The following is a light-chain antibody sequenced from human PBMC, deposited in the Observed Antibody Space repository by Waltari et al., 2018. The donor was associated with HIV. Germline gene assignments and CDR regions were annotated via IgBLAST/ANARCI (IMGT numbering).Light chain of an antibody. Sequence: DIVVTQSPDSLSLSLGERATINCKSSQSVLYRSNNKNYLAWYQQRPGQPPKLLIYWASTRESGVPDRFSGSGSGTDFTLTISSLQPEDVAVYYCQQYGGYPLTFGGGTKVDPLTFGGGTKEEIK. CDR2: WAS. CDR3: QQYGGYPLTFGGGTKVDPLT. V-gene: IGKV4-1*01. J-gene: IGKJ4*01. CDR1: QSVLYRSNNKNY.